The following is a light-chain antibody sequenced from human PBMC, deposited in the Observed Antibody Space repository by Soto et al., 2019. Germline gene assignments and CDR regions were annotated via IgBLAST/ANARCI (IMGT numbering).Light chain of an antibody. CDR2: GAS. V-gene: IGKV3-20*01. Sequence: EIVLTQSPGTLSLSPGERATLSCRASQSINTYLAWHQHKPGQAPRLLIYGASNRATGLPDRFRGSGSGTDFTLTISRLEPEDFAVYYCQQYGSSGTFGQGTKVDIK. CDR3: QQYGSSGT. J-gene: IGKJ1*01. CDR1: QSINTY.